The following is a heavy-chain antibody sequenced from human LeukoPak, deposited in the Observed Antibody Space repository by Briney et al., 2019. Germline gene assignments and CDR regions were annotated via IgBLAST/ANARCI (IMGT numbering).Heavy chain of an antibody. CDR2: ISSSSSYI. CDR3: ARESHDYVWGSYRHIDY. J-gene: IGHJ4*02. CDR1: GFTFSSYG. V-gene: IGHV3-21*01. D-gene: IGHD3-16*02. Sequence: GGSLRLSCVASGFTFSSYGMSWVRQAPGKGLEWVSSISSSSSYIYYADSVKGRFTISRDNAKNSLYLQMNSLRAEDTAVYYCARESHDYVWGSYRHIDYRGQGTLVTVSS.